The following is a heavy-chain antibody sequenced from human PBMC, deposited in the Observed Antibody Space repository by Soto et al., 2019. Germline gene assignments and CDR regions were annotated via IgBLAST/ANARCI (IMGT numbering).Heavy chain of an antibody. V-gene: IGHV3-33*06. CDR3: AKGETSDPFNY. J-gene: IGHJ4*02. CDR2: IWYDGISK. CDR1: GFTFSNYG. D-gene: IGHD2-2*01. Sequence: QVQLVESGGGVVQPGRSLRLSCAASGFTFSNYGMHWVRQAPGKGLEWVAVIWYDGISKYYADSVKGRFTISRDNSKNTLYLQMNSLRVEDTAVYYCAKGETSDPFNYWGQGTLVTVSS.